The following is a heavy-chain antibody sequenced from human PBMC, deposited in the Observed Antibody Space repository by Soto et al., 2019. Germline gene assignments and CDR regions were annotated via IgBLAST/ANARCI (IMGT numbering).Heavy chain of an antibody. CDR2: IYYSGST. CDR3: ARLNGYCISTNCHGYYGMDV. D-gene: IGHD2-2*03. CDR1: GGSISSGGYY. Sequence: SETLSLTCTVSGGSISSGGYYRSWIRQHPGKGLEWIGYIYYSGSTYYNPSLKSRVTISVDTSKNQFSLKLSSVTAADTAVYYCARLNGYCISTNCHGYYGMDVWGQGTTVTVSS. V-gene: IGHV4-31*03. J-gene: IGHJ6*02.